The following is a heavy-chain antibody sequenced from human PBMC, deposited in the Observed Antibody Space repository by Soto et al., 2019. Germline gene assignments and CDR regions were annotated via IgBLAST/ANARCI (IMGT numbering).Heavy chain of an antibody. D-gene: IGHD3-16*01. CDR2: IIPILGIA. CDR3: ASNQGGLGGFDY. CDR1: GGTFSSYT. V-gene: IGHV1-69*02. Sequence: QVQLVQSGAEVKKPGSSVKVSCKASGGTFSSYTISWVRQAPGQGLEWMGRIIPILGIANYAQKFQGRVTITADKSTSTAYMALSSLRSEDTAVYYCASNQGGLGGFDYWGQGTLVTVSS. J-gene: IGHJ4*02.